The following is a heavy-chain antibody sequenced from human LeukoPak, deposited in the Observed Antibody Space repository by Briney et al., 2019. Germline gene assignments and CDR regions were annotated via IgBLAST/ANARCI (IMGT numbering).Heavy chain of an antibody. V-gene: IGHV4-59*01. Sequence: SETLSLTCSVSSGSLSTYSWSWVRQSPGKRLEWIGYIYYGGTTNYNPSLKSRATISADTAKNQYSLRLRSVTAADAAIYYCARDTTVTSGMQHWGQGTLVTVSS. CDR1: SGSLSTYS. CDR3: ARDTTVTSGMQH. D-gene: IGHD2-21*02. J-gene: IGHJ4*02. CDR2: IYYGGTT.